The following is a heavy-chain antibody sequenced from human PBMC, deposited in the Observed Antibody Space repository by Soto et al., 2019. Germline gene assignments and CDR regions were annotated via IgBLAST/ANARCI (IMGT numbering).Heavy chain of an antibody. V-gene: IGHV4-59*01. Sequence: SETLPLTCTVSRGSISSYYWSWIRQPPGKRLEWIAYIDYSGTTDYNPSLKSRVTISIDTSKNQFSLKLSSVTAADTAVYYCARDEVDSSGWYVGLDYWGQGTLVTVS. CDR2: IDYSGTT. CDR3: ARDEVDSSGWYVGLDY. J-gene: IGHJ4*02. CDR1: RGSISSYY. D-gene: IGHD6-19*01.